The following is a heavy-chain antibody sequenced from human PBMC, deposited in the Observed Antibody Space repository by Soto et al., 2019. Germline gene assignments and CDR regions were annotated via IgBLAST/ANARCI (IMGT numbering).Heavy chain of an antibody. J-gene: IGHJ2*01. V-gene: IGHV4-59*01. D-gene: IGHD2-2*03. CDR2: IYDNGII. Sequence: PSETLSLTCTVSGDSIRSYYWSWIRQSPGKGLEWIGYIYDNGIIDYNPSLKSRVTISADTSKNQFSLKLSSVTAADTAVYYCARSKRWIPYWYFDLWGRGTLVTSPQ. CDR3: ARSKRWIPYWYFDL. CDR1: GDSIRSYY.